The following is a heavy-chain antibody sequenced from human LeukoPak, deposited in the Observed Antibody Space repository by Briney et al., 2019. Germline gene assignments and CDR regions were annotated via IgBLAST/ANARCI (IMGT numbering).Heavy chain of an antibody. CDR3: AKDSLYYYYGSGSYSYYFDY. CDR1: GFTFSSYG. CDR2: IRYDGSNK. J-gene: IGHJ4*02. Sequence: GGSLRLSCAASGFTFSSYGMHWVRQAPGKGLEWVAFIRYDGSNKYYADSVKGRFTISRDNSKNTLYLQMNSLRAEDTAVYYCAKDSLYYYYGSGSYSYYFDYWGQGTLVTVSS. D-gene: IGHD3-10*01. V-gene: IGHV3-30*02.